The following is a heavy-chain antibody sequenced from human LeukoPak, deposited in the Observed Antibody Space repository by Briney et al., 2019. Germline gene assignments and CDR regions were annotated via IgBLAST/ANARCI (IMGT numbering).Heavy chain of an antibody. J-gene: IGHJ6*02. CDR1: GGSISSYH. V-gene: IGHV4-59*01. CDR3: ARDFEGYYYGMDV. D-gene: IGHD3-9*01. Sequence: SETLSLTCTVSGGSISSYHWSWIRQPPGKGLEWIGYIYYSGSTNYNPSLKSRVTISVDTSKNQFSLKLSSVTAADTAVYYCARDFEGYYYGMDVWGQGTTVTVSS. CDR2: IYYSGST.